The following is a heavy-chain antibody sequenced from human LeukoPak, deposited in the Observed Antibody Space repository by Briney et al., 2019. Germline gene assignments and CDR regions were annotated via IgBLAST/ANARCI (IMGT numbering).Heavy chain of an antibody. CDR3: ARLPYRDGVAQDY. CDR2: IKSISGAT. J-gene: IGHJ4*02. D-gene: IGHD3-16*02. CDR1: GYTLTRYY. Sequence: ASVRVSYKTSGYTLTRYYMQWVRQAPGHGLEWMGIIKSISGATDYAQKLQGRVTMTRDTSTSTVYMELSSVRSEDTAMYYCARLPYRDGVAQDYWGQGTLVTVSP. V-gene: IGHV1-46*01.